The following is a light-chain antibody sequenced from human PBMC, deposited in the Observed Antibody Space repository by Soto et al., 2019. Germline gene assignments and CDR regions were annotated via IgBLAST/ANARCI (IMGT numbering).Light chain of an antibody. V-gene: IGKV3-20*01. Sequence: EVVLTQSPGTLSLSPGERATLSCRASQSVAANYLAWYQQKRGQAPRLLIYGASSRATGIPDRFSGSGSGTDFTLTISSLQPDDFATYYCQQYNKFSPTFGQGTKVDIK. J-gene: IGKJ1*01. CDR2: GAS. CDR1: QSVAANY. CDR3: QQYNKFSPT.